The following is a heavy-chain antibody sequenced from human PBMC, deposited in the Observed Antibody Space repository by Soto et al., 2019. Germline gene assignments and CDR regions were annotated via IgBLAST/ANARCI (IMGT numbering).Heavy chain of an antibody. CDR1: GGSISSYY. Sequence: PSETLSLTCTVSGGSISSYYWSWIRQPPGKGLEWIGYIYYSGSTNYNPSLKSRVTISVDTSKNQFSLKLSSVTAADTAVYYCARGGPAGGYFDWLLSYWGQGTLVTVSS. D-gene: IGHD3-9*01. CDR2: IYYSGST. V-gene: IGHV4-59*01. CDR3: ARGGPAGGYFDWLLSY. J-gene: IGHJ4*02.